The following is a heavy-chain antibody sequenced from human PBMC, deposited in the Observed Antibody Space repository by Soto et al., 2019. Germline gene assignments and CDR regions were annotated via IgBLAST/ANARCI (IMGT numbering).Heavy chain of an antibody. CDR1: GFTFSNYA. V-gene: IGHV3-23*01. J-gene: IGHJ4*02. CDR3: AKRTSGWYFDY. Sequence: EVQLLESGGNLVQPGGSLRLSCAASGFTFSNYAMSWVRQAPGKGLEWVSVISGSGDSTYYADSVKGRFTISRDNSNNTMYLQMNSLSAEDTAVYYCAKRTSGWYFDYWGQGTLVTVSS. CDR2: ISGSGDST. D-gene: IGHD6-19*01.